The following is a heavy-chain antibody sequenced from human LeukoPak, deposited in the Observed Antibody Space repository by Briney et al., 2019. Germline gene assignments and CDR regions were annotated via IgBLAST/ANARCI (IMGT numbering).Heavy chain of an antibody. CDR1: GFTFDDYG. CDR3: ARDEGYYYDSSGYYYAY. J-gene: IGHJ4*02. D-gene: IGHD3-22*01. V-gene: IGHV3-20*04. CDR2: INWNGGST. Sequence: GGSLRLSCAASGFTFDDYGMSWVRQAPGKGLEWVSGINWNGGSTGYADSVKGRFTISRDNDKNSLYLQMNSLRAEDTALYYCARDEGYYYDSSGYYYAYWGQGTLVTVSS.